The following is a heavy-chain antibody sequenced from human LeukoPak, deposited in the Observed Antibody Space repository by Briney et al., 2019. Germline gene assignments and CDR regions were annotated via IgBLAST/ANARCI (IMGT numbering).Heavy chain of an antibody. CDR3: ARDLGVAGAFDY. J-gene: IGHJ4*02. D-gene: IGHD6-19*01. CDR2: ISSSSSYI. CDR1: RFTFSDYW. V-gene: IGHV3-21*01. Sequence: GGSLRLSCAASRFTFSDYWMNWVRQAPGKGLEWVSSISSSSSYIYYADSVKGRFTISRDNAKNSLYLQMNSLRAEDTAVYYCARDLGVAGAFDYWGQGTLVTVSS.